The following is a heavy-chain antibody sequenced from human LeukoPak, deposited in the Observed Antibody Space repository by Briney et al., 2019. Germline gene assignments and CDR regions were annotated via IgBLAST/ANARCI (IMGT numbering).Heavy chain of an antibody. CDR3: ARLDRSTYYFDN. V-gene: IGHV5-51*01. CDR1: GYRFSSYW. Sequence: GESLKISCKGSGYRFSSYWIGWVRQLPGKGLELMGIISPSDSDTRYSPSFQGQVTISADKSISTTYLQWSSLKAPDTAMYYCARLDRSTYYFDNRGQGTLVTVSS. D-gene: IGHD2/OR15-2a*01. CDR2: ISPSDSDT. J-gene: IGHJ4*02.